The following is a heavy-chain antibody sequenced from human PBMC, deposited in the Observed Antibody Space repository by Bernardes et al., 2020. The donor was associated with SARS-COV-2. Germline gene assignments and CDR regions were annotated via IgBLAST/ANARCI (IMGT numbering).Heavy chain of an antibody. Sequence: GGSLRLSCAASGFTFTTYAMTWVRQAPGKGLEWVSTISITGDTYYADFVKGRFTIARDNPKNTLYLQMNTLRSEDTAAYYCGCHLHRYVGWFGMDGWGQGTVVTIAS. J-gene: IGHJ6*02. D-gene: IGHD3-9*01. CDR3: GCHLHRYVGWFGMDG. CDR2: ISITGDT. CDR1: GFTFTTYA. V-gene: IGHV3-23*01.